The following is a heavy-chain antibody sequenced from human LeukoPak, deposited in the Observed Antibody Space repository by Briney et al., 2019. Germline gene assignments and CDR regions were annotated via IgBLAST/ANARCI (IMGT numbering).Heavy chain of an antibody. J-gene: IGHJ4*02. CDR3: GSTSLLGSGFFDY. Sequence: PGGSLRLSCAASGFSFSSNSMNWVRQAPGKGLEWVSVIYSGGRTYYVDSVKGRFTISRDNSKNTLYLQMNSLRAEDTAVYYCGSTSLLGSGFFDYWGQGTLVTVSS. CDR1: GFSFSSNS. V-gene: IGHV3-66*01. D-gene: IGHD3-10*02. CDR2: IYSGGRT.